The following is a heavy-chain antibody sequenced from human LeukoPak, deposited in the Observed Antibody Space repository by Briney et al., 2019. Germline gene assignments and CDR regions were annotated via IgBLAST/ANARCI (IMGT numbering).Heavy chain of an antibody. CDR3: ARDQRAPYYYGSGSYFDY. D-gene: IGHD3-10*01. CDR1: GYTFTSYG. Sequence: ASVKVSCKASGYTFTSYGISWVRQAPGQGLEWMGWISAYNGNTNYAQKLQGRVTMTTDTSTSTAYMELRSLRSDDTAVYYCARDQRAPYYYGSGSYFDYWGQGTLVTVSS. J-gene: IGHJ4*02. V-gene: IGHV1-18*01. CDR2: ISAYNGNT.